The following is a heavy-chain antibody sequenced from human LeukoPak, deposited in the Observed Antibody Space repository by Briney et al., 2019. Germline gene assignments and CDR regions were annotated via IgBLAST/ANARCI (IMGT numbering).Heavy chain of an antibody. V-gene: IGHV1-18*01. CDR2: ISACNGNT. Sequence: ASVKVSCKASGYTFTSYGISWVRQAPGQGLEWMGWISACNGNTNYAQKLQGRVTMTTDTSTSTAYMELRSLRSDDTAVYYCARVGRVILASDWFDPWGQGTLVTVSS. D-gene: IGHD3-10*02. CDR1: GYTFTSYG. CDR3: ARVGRVILASDWFDP. J-gene: IGHJ5*02.